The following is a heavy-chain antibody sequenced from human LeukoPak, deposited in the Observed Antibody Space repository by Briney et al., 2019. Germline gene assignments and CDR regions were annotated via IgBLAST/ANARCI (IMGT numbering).Heavy chain of an antibody. CDR2: INPNSGGT. CDR3: ARDLNYDILTTYFDY. Sequence: SSVKVSCKASGYTFTGYYMHWVRQAPGQGLEWMGWINPNSGGTNYAQKFQGRVTMTRDTSISTAYMELSRLRSDDTAVYYCARDLNYDILTTYFDYWGQGTLVTVSS. V-gene: IGHV1-2*02. J-gene: IGHJ4*02. CDR1: GYTFTGYY. D-gene: IGHD3-9*01.